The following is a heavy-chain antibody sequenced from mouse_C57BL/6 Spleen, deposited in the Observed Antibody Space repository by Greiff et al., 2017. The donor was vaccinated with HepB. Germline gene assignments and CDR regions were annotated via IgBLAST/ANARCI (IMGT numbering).Heavy chain of an antibody. Sequence: VQLQQSGAELVKPGASVKLSCKASGYTFTSYWMHWVKQRPGQGLEWIGMIHPNSGSTNYNEKFKSKATLTVDKSSSTAYMQLSSLTSEDSAVYDCARSNYDGSSYVGYWGQGTTLTVSS. J-gene: IGHJ2*01. D-gene: IGHD1-1*01. CDR2: IHPNSGST. V-gene: IGHV1-64*01. CDR3: ARSNYDGSSYVGY. CDR1: GYTFTSYW.